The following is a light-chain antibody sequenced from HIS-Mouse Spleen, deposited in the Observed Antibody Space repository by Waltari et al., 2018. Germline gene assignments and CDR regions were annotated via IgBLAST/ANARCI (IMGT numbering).Light chain of an antibody. CDR3: QQYYSTPPTWT. CDR2: WAS. J-gene: IGKJ1*01. V-gene: IGKV4-1*01. Sequence: DIVMTQSPDSLAVSLGERATINCKSSQSVLYNSNNKTYLAWYQQKPGQPPKLLIYWASTRESGVPDRFSGRGSGTDFTLTISSLQAEDVAVYYCQQYYSTPPTWTFGQGTKVEIK. CDR1: QSVLYNSNNKTY.